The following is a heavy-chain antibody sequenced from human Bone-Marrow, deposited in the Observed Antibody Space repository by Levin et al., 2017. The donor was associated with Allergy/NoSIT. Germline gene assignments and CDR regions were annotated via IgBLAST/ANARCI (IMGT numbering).Heavy chain of an antibody. CDR3: VKDQNIMGCGGYYCWYFDF. V-gene: IGHV3-64D*06. J-gene: IGHJ2*01. CDR2: ISSNGGGT. CDR1: GFTFSTYA. Sequence: GGSLRLSCSASGFTFSTYAMHWVRQAPGKGLEYVSAISSNGGGTFYADSVKGRFTISRDNSKNTLYLQMSSLRAEDTAVYYCVKDQNIMGCGGYYCWYFDFWGRGTLVTVSS. D-gene: IGHD2/OR15-2a*01.